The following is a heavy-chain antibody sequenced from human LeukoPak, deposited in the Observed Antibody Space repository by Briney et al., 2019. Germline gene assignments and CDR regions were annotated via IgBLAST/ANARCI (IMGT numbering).Heavy chain of an antibody. J-gene: IGHJ6*02. D-gene: IGHD3-10*01. CDR2: MNPNSGNT. CDR3: ARGAGSGSYYPQYYYYYGMDV. Sequence: ASVKVSCKASGYTFTSYDINWVRQATGQGLEWMGWMNPNSGNTGYAQKFQGRVTMTRNTSISTAYMELSSLRSEDTAVYYCARGAGSGSYYPQYYYYYGMDVWGQGTTVTVSS. CDR1: GYTFTSYD. V-gene: IGHV1-8*01.